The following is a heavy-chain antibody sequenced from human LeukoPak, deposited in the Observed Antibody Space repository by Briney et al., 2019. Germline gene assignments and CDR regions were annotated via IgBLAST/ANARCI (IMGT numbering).Heavy chain of an antibody. CDR3: ARQISSWNVYIDK. Sequence: SETLSLTCTVSGGSFSGYYWSWIRQTPGKGLEWIGYIYSSGTTNYNRSLQSRVTISLDTPKNQFSLSVTSVTAADTAMYFCARQISSWNVYIDKWGQGIQVTVSS. V-gene: IGHV4-59*08. D-gene: IGHD1-1*01. CDR1: GGSFSGYY. CDR2: IYSSGTT. J-gene: IGHJ4*02.